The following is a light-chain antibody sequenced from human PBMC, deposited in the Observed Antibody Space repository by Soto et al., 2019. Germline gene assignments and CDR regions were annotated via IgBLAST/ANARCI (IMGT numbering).Light chain of an antibody. J-gene: IGKJ1*01. CDR1: QSISSW. V-gene: IGKV1-5*03. CDR3: QQYHSYWT. CDR2: KAS. Sequence: DIQMTQSPSTLSASVGDRVTITCRASQSISSWLAWYQQKPGKAPKLLIYKASSLESGVPSRFSGSGSGTEFTLTISNLQTDDFSTYYCQQYHSYWTFGQGTK.